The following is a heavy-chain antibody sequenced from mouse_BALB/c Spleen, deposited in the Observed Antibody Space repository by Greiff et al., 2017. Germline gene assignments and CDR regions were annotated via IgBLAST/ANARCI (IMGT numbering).Heavy chain of an antibody. D-gene: IGHD2-1*01. V-gene: IGHV5-17*02. CDR3: ARQAYGNYEGYFDV. J-gene: IGHJ1*01. Sequence: EVKVVESGGGLVQPGGSRKLSCAASGFTFSSFGMHWVRQAPEKGLEWVAYISSGSSTIYYADTVKGRFTISRDNPKNTLFLQMTSLKSEDTAMYYCARQAYGNYEGYFDVWGAGTTVTVSS. CDR1: GFTFSSFG. CDR2: ISSGSSTI.